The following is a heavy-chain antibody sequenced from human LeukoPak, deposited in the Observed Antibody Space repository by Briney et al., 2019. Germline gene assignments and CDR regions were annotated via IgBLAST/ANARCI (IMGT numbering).Heavy chain of an antibody. V-gene: IGHV3-21*04. CDR1: GFTFSSYS. CDR2: ISSSSSYI. J-gene: IGHJ5*02. CDR3: ARVSSGSYYGTGNWFDP. Sequence: PGGSLRLSCAASGFTFSSYSMNWVRQAPGKGLEWVSSISSSSSYIYYADSVKGRFTISRDNAKNSLYPQMNSLRAEDTAVYYCARVSSGSYYGTGNWFDPWGQGTLVTVSS. D-gene: IGHD1-26*01.